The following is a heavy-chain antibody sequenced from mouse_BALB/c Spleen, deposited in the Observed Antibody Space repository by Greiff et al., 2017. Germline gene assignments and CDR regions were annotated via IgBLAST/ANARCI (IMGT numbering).Heavy chain of an antibody. D-gene: IGHD3-3*01. J-gene: IGHJ3*01. CDR2: INPSNGGT. CDR3: TRGGTFPFAY. CDR1: GYTFTSYY. V-gene: IGHV1S81*02. Sequence: QVQLQQSGAELVKPGASVKLSCKASGYTFTSYYMYWVKQRPGQGLEWIGVINPSNGGTNFNEKFKSKATLTVDKSSSTAYMQLSSLTSEDSAVYYCTRGGTFPFAYWGQGTLVTVSA.